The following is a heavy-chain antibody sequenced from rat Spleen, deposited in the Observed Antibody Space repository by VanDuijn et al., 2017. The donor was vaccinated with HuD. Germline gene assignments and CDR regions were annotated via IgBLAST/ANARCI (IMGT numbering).Heavy chain of an antibody. Sequence: EVQLVESGGGLVQPGRSLKLSCAASEFTFSNYDMAWVRQAPKKGLEWVAYISYDGGSTYYRDSVKGRFTISRDNAKTTLYLQMDSLRSEDTATYYCARRYYSGFDYWGQGVMVTVSS. CDR3: ARRYYSGFDY. CDR2: ISYDGGST. CDR1: EFTFSNYD. J-gene: IGHJ2*01. V-gene: IGHV5-7*01. D-gene: IGHD1-1*01.